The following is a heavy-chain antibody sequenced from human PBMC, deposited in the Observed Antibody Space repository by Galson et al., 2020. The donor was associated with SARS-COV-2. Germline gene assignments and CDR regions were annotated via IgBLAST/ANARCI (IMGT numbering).Heavy chain of an antibody. CDR2: IDWDDDK. CDR3: SRITVAGLGFDY. CDR1: GFSLSTSGMC. D-gene: IGHD6-19*01. Sequence: ESGPTLVKPTQTLTLTCTFSGFSLSTSGMCVSWLRQPPGKALEWLARIDWDDDKYYSTSLKTRLTISKDTSKDQVVLTMTNMDPVDTATYYWSRITVAGLGFDYWGQGTLVTVSS. V-gene: IGHV2-70*11. J-gene: IGHJ4*02.